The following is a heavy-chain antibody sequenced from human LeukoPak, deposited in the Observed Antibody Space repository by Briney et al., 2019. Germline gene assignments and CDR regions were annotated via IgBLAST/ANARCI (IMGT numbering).Heavy chain of an antibody. D-gene: IGHD3-10*01. CDR2: ISAGGGST. J-gene: IGHJ6*02. Sequence: GGSLRLSCAASGFIFSSHAMSWVRQAPGQGLEWVSSISAGGGSTYYADSVRGRFTISRENSKNTLYLQMNSLRAEDTAVYYSARAGSQVWSDYYNYGMDVWGQGTTVTVSS. V-gene: IGHV3-23*01. CDR3: ARAGSQVWSDYYNYGMDV. CDR1: GFIFSSHA.